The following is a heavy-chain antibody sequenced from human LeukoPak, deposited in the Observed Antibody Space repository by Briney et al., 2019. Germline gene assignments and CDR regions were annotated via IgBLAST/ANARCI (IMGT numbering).Heavy chain of an antibody. V-gene: IGHV3-30*18. CDR1: GFTFDDYA. J-gene: IGHJ4*02. CDR3: AKGGSSSSYYFDY. D-gene: IGHD6-6*01. CDR2: ISYDGSNK. Sequence: GGSLRLSCAAPGFTFDDYAMHWVRQAPGKGLEWVAVISYDGSNKYYADSVKGRFTISRDNSKNTLYLQMNSLRAEDTAVYYCAKGGSSSSYYFDYWGQGTLVTVSS.